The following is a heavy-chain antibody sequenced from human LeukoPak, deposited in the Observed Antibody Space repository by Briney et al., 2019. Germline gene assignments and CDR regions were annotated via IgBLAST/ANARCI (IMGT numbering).Heavy chain of an antibody. CDR1: GFTFSSYG. V-gene: IGHV3-30*18. J-gene: IGHJ5*02. CDR2: ISYDGSNK. Sequence: GGSLRLSCAASGFTFSSYGMHWVRQAPGKGLEWVAVISYDGSNKYYADSVKGRFTISRDNSKNTLYLQMNSLRAEDTAVYYCAKSQATVTGYNWFDPWAREPWSPSPQ. CDR3: AKSQATVTGYNWFDP. D-gene: IGHD1-1*01.